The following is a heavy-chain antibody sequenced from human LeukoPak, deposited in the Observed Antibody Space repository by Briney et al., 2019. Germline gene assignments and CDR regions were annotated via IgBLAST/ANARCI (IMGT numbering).Heavy chain of an antibody. CDR3: AREISSGWPFDY. D-gene: IGHD6-19*01. Sequence: PGGSLRLSCAASGFTVSSNYMSWVRQAPGKGLEWVSVIYSGGSTYYADSVKGRFTTSRDNSKNTLYLQMNSLRAEDTAVYYCAREISSGWPFDYWGQGTLVTVSS. CDR1: GFTVSSNY. V-gene: IGHV3-66*01. J-gene: IGHJ4*02. CDR2: IYSGGST.